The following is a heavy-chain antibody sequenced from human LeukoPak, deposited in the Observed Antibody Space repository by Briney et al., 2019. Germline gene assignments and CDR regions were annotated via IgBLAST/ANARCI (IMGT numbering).Heavy chain of an antibody. Sequence: SETLSLTCTVSGGSISSYYWSWIRQPPGKGLEWIGYTYYSGSTNYNPSLKSRVTISVDTSKNQFSLKLSSVTAADTAVYYCARHWDDYGDYYFDYWGQGTLVTVSS. D-gene: IGHD4-17*01. J-gene: IGHJ4*02. V-gene: IGHV4-59*08. CDR2: TYYSGST. CDR1: GGSISSYY. CDR3: ARHWDDYGDYYFDY.